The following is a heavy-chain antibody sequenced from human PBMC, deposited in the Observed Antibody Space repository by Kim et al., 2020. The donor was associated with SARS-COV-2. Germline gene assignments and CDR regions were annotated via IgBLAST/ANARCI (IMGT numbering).Heavy chain of an antibody. V-gene: IGHV1-3*01. Sequence: ASVKVSCQASGYTFTSYAMHWVRQAPGQRLEWMGWINAGNGNTKYSQKLQGRATITRDTSASTAYMELSSLRSEDTAVYYCARDRITMVRGVIHYYFDYWGQGTLVTVSS. CDR2: INAGNGNT. D-gene: IGHD3-10*01. CDR3: ARDRITMVRGVIHYYFDY. J-gene: IGHJ4*02. CDR1: GYTFTSYA.